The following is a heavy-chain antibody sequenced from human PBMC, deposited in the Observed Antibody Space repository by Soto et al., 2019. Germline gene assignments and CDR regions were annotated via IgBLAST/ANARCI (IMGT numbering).Heavy chain of an antibody. CDR1: GASIRSITYQ. Sequence: PSETLSLTCTFSGASIRSITYQLCLIRQPPGRGLEWIGSAYYSESTYYNPSLKSRVTISVDTSKNQFSLKVSSVTAADTAVYYCASNRNWKLDYWGQRNLVTVSS. V-gene: IGHV4-39*01. J-gene: IGHJ4*02. D-gene: IGHD1-1*01. CDR2: AYYSEST. CDR3: ASNRNWKLDY.